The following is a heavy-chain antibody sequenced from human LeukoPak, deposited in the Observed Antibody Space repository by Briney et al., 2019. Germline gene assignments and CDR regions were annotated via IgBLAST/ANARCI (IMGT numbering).Heavy chain of an antibody. Sequence: PSETLSLTCAVYGGSFSTYYWSWIRQPPGKGLEWIGYIYYSGSTNYNPSLKSRVTISVDTSKNQFSLKLSSVTAADTAVYYCARLRYYYDSSGYPVYYFDYWGQGTLVTVSS. D-gene: IGHD3-22*01. CDR1: GGSFSTYY. CDR3: ARLRYYYDSSGYPVYYFDY. CDR2: IYYSGST. J-gene: IGHJ4*02. V-gene: IGHV4-59*08.